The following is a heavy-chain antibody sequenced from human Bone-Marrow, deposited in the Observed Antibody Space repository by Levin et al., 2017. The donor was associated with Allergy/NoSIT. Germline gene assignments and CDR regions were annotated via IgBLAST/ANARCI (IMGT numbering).Heavy chain of an antibody. J-gene: IGHJ5*02. Sequence: SETLSLTCAVSGASVSSTNYYCSWIRQPPGKGLEWIGYMYYTGSTNYNPSLKSRVTISVDTSKNQFSLKLRSVTAADAAVHYCAISNQNWFDPWGQGTLVTVSS. CDR2: MYYTGST. V-gene: IGHV4-61*01. CDR3: AISNQNWFDP. CDR1: GASVSSTNYY.